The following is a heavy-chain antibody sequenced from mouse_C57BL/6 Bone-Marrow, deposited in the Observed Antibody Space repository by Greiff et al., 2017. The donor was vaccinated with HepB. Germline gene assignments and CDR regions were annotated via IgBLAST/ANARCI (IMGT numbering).Heavy chain of an antibody. CDR3: ARRGGYYYGSSYDYFDY. J-gene: IGHJ2*01. Sequence: EVKLVESGGDLVKPGGSLKLSCAASGFTFSSYGMSWVRQTPDKRLEWVATISSGGSYTYYPDSVKGRFTISRDNAKNTLYLQMSSLKSEDTAMYYCARRGGYYYGSSYDYFDYWGQGTTLTVSS. D-gene: IGHD1-1*01. V-gene: IGHV5-6*02. CDR1: GFTFSSYG. CDR2: ISSGGSYT.